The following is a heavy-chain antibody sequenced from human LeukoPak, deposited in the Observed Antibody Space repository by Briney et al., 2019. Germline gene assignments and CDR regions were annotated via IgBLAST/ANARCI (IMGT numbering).Heavy chain of an antibody. CDR2: ISSSSSSF. CDR1: GFSFSTYN. V-gene: IGHV3-48*04. Sequence: HPGGSLRLSCAASGFSFSTYNMNWVRQAPGRALEWISYISSSSSSFYYADSVKGRFTISRDNAKNSLYLQMNSLRAEDTAVYYCARPQVRDTAMATPYYYMNVWGRGTTVTVSS. J-gene: IGHJ6*03. D-gene: IGHD5-18*01. CDR3: ARPQVRDTAMATPYYYMNV.